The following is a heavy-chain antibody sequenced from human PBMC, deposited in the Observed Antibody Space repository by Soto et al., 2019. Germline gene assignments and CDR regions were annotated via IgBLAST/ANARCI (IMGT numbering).Heavy chain of an antibody. CDR1: GYSFASYW. CDR3: ARHWVLYDYDDV. CDR2: IDPSDSYT. V-gene: IGHV5-10-1*01. Sequence: PGESLNISCKGSGYSFASYWISWVRQMPGKGLEWMGRIDPSDSYTKYSPSFQGHVTISVDKSISTAYLQWSSLKASDTAMYYCARHWVLYDYDDVWGQGTTVTVSS. J-gene: IGHJ6*02. D-gene: IGHD3-16*01.